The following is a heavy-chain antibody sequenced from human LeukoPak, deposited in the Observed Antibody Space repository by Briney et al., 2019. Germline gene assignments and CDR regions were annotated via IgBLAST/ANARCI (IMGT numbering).Heavy chain of an antibody. Sequence: PGGSLRLSCAASGFTFSFYGMSWVRQAPGEGLEWVSAISGSGGNTYYADSVKGRFTISRDNSKNTLYLQMNSLRDEDTAVYYCAKALPGYSSGWYTAYTFDIWGQGTMVTVSS. CDR3: AKALPGYSSGWYTAYTFDI. CDR2: ISGSGGNT. CDR1: GFTFSFYG. D-gene: IGHD6-19*01. J-gene: IGHJ3*02. V-gene: IGHV3-23*01.